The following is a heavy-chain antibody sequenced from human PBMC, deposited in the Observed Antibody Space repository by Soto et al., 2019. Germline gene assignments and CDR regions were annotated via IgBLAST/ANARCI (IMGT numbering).Heavy chain of an antibody. CDR1: GFTFSSYA. D-gene: IGHD6-13*01. V-gene: IGHV3-23*01. Sequence: GGSLRLSCAASGFTFSSYAMSWVRQAPGKGLEWVSAISGSGGSTYYADSVKGRFTISRDNSKNTLYLQMNSLRAEDTAVYYCAKDRGSSSWYKNGSDYRGQGTLVTVSS. CDR3: AKDRGSSSWYKNGSDY. J-gene: IGHJ4*02. CDR2: ISGSGGST.